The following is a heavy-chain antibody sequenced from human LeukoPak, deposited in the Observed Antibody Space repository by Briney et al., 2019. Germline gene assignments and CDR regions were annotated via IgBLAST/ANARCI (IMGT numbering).Heavy chain of an antibody. J-gene: IGHJ4*02. CDR1: GFTFSSYA. Sequence: PGRSLRLTCAASGFTFSSYALHWVRQAPGTGLARVAIISYDGSNKYYADSVKGRFTISRDNSKNTLYLQMNSLRAEDTAVYYCARDRRGSGWHGEVDYWGQGTLVTVSS. V-gene: IGHV3-30-3*01. D-gene: IGHD6-19*01. CDR3: ARDRRGSGWHGEVDY. CDR2: ISYDGSNK.